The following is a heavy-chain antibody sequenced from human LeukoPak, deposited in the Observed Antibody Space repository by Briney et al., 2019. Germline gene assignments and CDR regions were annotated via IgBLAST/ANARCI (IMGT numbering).Heavy chain of an antibody. CDR3: ARDVGEYCSSTSCYASDY. CDR1: GYTFTGYY. CDR2: INPIFGTA. V-gene: IGHV1-69*06. Sequence: SVKVSCKASGYTFTGYYMHWVRQAPGQGLEWMGWINPIFGTANSAQKFQGRVTITADKSTSTAYMELSRLRSDDTAVYYCARDVGEYCSSTSCYASDYWGQGTLVTVSS. D-gene: IGHD2-2*01. J-gene: IGHJ4*02.